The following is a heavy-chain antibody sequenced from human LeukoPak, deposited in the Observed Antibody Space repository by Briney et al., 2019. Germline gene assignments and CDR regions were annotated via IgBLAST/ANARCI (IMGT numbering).Heavy chain of an antibody. Sequence: EPGGSLRLSCAASGFTFSSSWMSWVRQAPGKGLEWVANIKEDGSEKYYVDSVTGRFTISRDNAKNSLYLQMNSLRAEDTAVYYCVRYRSLGHWGRGTLVTVSS. V-gene: IGHV3-7*01. J-gene: IGHJ4*02. CDR3: VRYRSLGH. CDR2: IKEDGSEK. D-gene: IGHD1-14*01. CDR1: GFTFSSSW.